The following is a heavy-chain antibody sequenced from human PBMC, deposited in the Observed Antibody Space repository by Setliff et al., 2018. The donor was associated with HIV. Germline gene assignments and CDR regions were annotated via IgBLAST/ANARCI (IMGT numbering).Heavy chain of an antibody. Sequence: GASVKVSCKASGGTFSSQDINWVRQATGQGLEWMGWMNPNSGNTGYAPKFQGRVTMTRDTSINTAYMELSSLTSDDTAVYYCASTWSRVPYSLMDVWGQGTTVTVSS. D-gene: IGHD2-15*01. J-gene: IGHJ6*02. CDR1: GGTFSSQD. CDR3: ASTWSRVPYSLMDV. CDR2: MNPNSGNT. V-gene: IGHV1-8*01.